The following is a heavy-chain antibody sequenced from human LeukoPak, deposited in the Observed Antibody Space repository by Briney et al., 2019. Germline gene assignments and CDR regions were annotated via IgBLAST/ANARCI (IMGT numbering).Heavy chain of an antibody. CDR3: ASDPWAQPSQDAFDI. CDR1: GGSIRSYY. V-gene: IGHV4-59*01. Sequence: SETLSLTCTVSGGSIRSYYWSWIRQPPGKGLEWIGYIYYTGSTNYNPSLKSRVTISVDTSKNQFSLKLSSVTAADTAVYYYASDPWAQPSQDAFDIWGQGTMVTVSS. D-gene: IGHD3-16*01. J-gene: IGHJ3*02. CDR2: IYYTGST.